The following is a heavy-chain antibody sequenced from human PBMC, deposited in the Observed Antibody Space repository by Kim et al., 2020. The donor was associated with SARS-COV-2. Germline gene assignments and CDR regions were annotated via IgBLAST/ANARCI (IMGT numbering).Heavy chain of an antibody. CDR1: GFTFSSYA. CDR3: SATTDANIAASFDY. V-gene: IGHV3-23*01. D-gene: IGHD6-13*01. CDR2: ISGSGGST. Sequence: GGSLRLSCAASGFTFSSYAMSWVRQAPGKGLEWVSAISGSGGSTYYADSVKGRFTISRDNSKNTLYLQMNSLRAEDTAVYYCSATTDANIAASFDYWGQGTLVTVSS. J-gene: IGHJ4*02.